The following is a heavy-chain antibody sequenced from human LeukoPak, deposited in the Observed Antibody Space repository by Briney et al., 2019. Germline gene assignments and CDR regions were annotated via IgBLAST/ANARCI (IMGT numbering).Heavy chain of an antibody. Sequence: PGGSLRLSCAASGFTFSSTSMSWVRQAPGKGLEWIGYIYYSGSTNYNPSLKSRVTISVDTSKNQISLKLRSVTAADTAMYYCARDLPWFDPWGQGTLVTVSS. CDR3: ARDLPWFDP. CDR1: GFTFSSTS. J-gene: IGHJ5*02. CDR2: IYYSGST. V-gene: IGHV4-59*01.